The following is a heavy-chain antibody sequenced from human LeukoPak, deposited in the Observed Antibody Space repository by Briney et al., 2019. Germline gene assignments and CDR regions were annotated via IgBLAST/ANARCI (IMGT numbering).Heavy chain of an antibody. V-gene: IGHV4-34*01. J-gene: IGHJ5*02. Sequence: SETLSLTCAVYGGSFSGYYWSWIRQPPGKGLEWIGEINHSGSTNYNPYLKSRVTISVDTSKNQFSLKLSSVTAADTAVYYCARGGRGYSYGLNWFDPWGQGTLVTVSS. CDR1: GGSFSGYY. CDR3: ARGGRGYSYGLNWFDP. CDR2: INHSGST. D-gene: IGHD5-18*01.